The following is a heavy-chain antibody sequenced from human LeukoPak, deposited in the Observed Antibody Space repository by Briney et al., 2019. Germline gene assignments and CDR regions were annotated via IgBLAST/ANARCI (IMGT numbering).Heavy chain of an antibody. V-gene: IGHV3-7*01. J-gene: IGHJ5*02. CDR3: ARDNSVEDTAWWFDP. Sequence: GGSLRLSCVASGFTFSSYWMTWVRQAPGKGLEWVANIKTDGSQIYYVDSVKGRFTISRDNAKNSLYLQMNSLRAEDTAVYYCARDNSVEDTAWWFDPWGQGTLVTVSS. D-gene: IGHD4-23*01. CDR1: GFTFSSYW. CDR2: IKTDGSQI.